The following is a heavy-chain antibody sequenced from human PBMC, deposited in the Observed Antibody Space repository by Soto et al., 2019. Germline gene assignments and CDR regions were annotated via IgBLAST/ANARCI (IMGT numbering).Heavy chain of an antibody. CDR1: GFSFSTYA. CDR3: ARARFSTTWYAGLDP. Sequence: GGSLRLSCAASGFSFSTYAMYWVRQAPGKGLEYVAAISYHGRDQNYADSVKGRFTVSRDNSDNTLYLQMDRLRLDDTAVYYCARARFSTTWYAGLDPWGQGTLVTVSS. V-gene: IGHV3-30*04. CDR2: ISYHGRDQ. D-gene: IGHD2-2*01. J-gene: IGHJ5*02.